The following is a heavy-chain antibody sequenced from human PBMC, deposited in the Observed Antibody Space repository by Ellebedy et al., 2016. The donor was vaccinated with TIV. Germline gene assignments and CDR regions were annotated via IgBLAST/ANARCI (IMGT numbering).Heavy chain of an antibody. CDR2: ISSSSSTI. CDR3: AAARGHY. D-gene: IGHD3-10*01. CDR1: GFTFSSYS. Sequence: GESLKISXAASGFTFSSYSMNWVRQAPGKGLEWVSYISSSSSTIYYADSVKGRFTISRDIAKNSLSLQMNSLRADDTARYYCAAARGHYWGQGILVTVSS. J-gene: IGHJ4*02. V-gene: IGHV3-48*04.